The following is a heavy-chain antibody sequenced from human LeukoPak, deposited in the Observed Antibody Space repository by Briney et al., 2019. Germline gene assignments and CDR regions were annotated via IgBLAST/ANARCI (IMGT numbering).Heavy chain of an antibody. Sequence: PGGSLRLFCAASGLTFHSYWQHWVRHAPGKGLVEVSRNNSDGSRTSYADSVKRRFTISRDNAKNTLYLQMNSLRAEHTAVYYCARADKDYYGMDVWGQGTTVSVSS. CDR1: GLTFHSYW. V-gene: IGHV3-74*01. CDR3: ARADKDYYGMDV. CDR2: NNSDGSRT. J-gene: IGHJ6*02. D-gene: IGHD2-15*01.